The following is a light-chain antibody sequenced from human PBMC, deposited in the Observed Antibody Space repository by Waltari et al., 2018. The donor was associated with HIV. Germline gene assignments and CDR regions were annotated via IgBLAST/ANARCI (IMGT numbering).Light chain of an antibody. J-gene: IGLJ3*02. CDR3: NSWDTNPEGVV. V-gene: IGLV3-19*01. CDR2: GKN. CDR1: SPRNYY. Sequence: SELTQDPAVPVALGQTVRITCQGDSPRNYYATWYQQKPGQAPVLVIYGKNNRPSGIPDRFSGSSSGNTASLTITATQADDEADYYCNSWDTNPEGVVFGGGTKLTVL.